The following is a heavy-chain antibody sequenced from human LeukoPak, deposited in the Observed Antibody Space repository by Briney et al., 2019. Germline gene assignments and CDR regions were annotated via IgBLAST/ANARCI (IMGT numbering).Heavy chain of an antibody. CDR2: MNPNSGNT. CDR1: GYTFTSYD. Sequence: ASVKVSCKASGYTFTSYDINWVRQATGQGLEWMGWMNPNSGNTGYAQKFQGRVTMTRNTSISTAYMELSSLRSDDTAVYYCAGPSTHYYDSSDYFDSWGQGTLVTVSS. D-gene: IGHD3-22*01. CDR3: AGPSTHYYDSSDYFDS. V-gene: IGHV1-8*01. J-gene: IGHJ4*02.